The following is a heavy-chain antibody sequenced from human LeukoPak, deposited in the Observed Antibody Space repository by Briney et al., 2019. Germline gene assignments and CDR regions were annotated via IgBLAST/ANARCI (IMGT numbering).Heavy chain of an antibody. CDR2: IWYDGSNK. Sequence: GRSLRLSCAASGFTFSSYGMHWVRQAPGKGLEWVAVIWYDGSNKYYADSVKGRFTISRDNSKNTLYLQMNSLRAEDTAVYYCARDLIITTVTTSPDYWGQGTLVTVSS. V-gene: IGHV3-33*01. CDR1: GFTFSSYG. D-gene: IGHD4-17*01. J-gene: IGHJ4*02. CDR3: ARDLIITTVTTSPDY.